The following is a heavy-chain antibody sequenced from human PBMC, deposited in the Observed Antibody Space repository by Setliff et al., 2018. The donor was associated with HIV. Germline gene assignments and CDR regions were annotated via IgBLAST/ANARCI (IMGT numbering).Heavy chain of an antibody. CDR2: IYSGGST. CDR3: ARYRSKLDWFDP. CDR1: GGSISGYY. J-gene: IGHJ5*02. V-gene: IGHV4-4*09. Sequence: ETLSLTCTVSGGSISGYYWSWIRQPPGKGLEWMGYIYSGGSTNYNPSLKSRVTISEDTSKNQLSLKLSSVTAADTAVYYCARYRSKLDWFDPWGQGILVTVSS. D-gene: IGHD1-26*01.